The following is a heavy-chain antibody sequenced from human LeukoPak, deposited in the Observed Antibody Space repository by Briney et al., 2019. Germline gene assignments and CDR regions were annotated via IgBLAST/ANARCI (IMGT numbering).Heavy chain of an antibody. Sequence: ASVKVSCKASGYTFTNYGISWVRQAPGQGLEWMGWMNPNSGNTGYAQKFQGRVTMTRNTSISTAYMELSSLRSEDTAVYYCASYSADTAMMFDYWGQGTLVIVSS. CDR3: ASYSADTAMMFDY. CDR1: GYTFTNYG. J-gene: IGHJ4*02. V-gene: IGHV1-8*02. D-gene: IGHD5-18*01. CDR2: MNPNSGNT.